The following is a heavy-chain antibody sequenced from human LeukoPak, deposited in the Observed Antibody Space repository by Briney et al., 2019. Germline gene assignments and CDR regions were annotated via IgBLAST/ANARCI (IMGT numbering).Heavy chain of an antibody. J-gene: IGHJ4*02. Sequence: SETLSLTCTVSGGSISSYYWSWIRQPPGKGLEWIGYIYYSGSTNYNPSLKSRGTISVDTSKNQFSLKLSSVTAADTAVYYCARAGSSGYFPPLFDYWGQGTLVTVSS. D-gene: IGHD3-22*01. V-gene: IGHV4-59*01. CDR1: GGSISSYY. CDR2: IYYSGST. CDR3: ARAGSSGYFPPLFDY.